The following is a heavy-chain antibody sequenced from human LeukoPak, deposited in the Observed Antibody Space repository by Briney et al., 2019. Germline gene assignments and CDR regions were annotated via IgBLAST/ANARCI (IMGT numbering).Heavy chain of an antibody. CDR3: ARGNPWYFNGSAHYYYFDH. Sequence: SSETLSLTCAVYGGSFSDHYWSWIRQPPGKGLEWIGEVNHSGSTNYNPSLKSRVTISVDTSKNQFSLKLNSVTAADTAVYYCARGNPWYFNGSAHYYYFDHWGQGTLVTVSS. CDR1: GGSFSDHY. J-gene: IGHJ4*02. V-gene: IGHV4-34*01. D-gene: IGHD3-22*01. CDR2: VNHSGST.